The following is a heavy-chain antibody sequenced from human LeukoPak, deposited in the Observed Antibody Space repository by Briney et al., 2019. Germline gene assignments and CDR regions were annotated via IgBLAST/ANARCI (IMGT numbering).Heavy chain of an antibody. CDR1: GFTFISYW. Sequence: GGSLRLSCAASGFTFISYWMSWVRQAPGKGLEWVAFIHYDGINKNYADSVKGRFTISRDNSKNTLYLQMNSLRAEDTAVFYCAKTLRSFSSNWPHMDVWGKGTTVTISS. J-gene: IGHJ6*03. CDR2: IHYDGINK. CDR3: AKTLRSFSSNWPHMDV. D-gene: IGHD6-13*01. V-gene: IGHV3-30*02.